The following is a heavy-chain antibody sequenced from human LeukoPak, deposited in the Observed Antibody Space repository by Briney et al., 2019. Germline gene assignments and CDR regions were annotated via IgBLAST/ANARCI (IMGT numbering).Heavy chain of an antibody. CDR1: GGSFSGYC. D-gene: IGHD3-22*01. CDR2: INHSGST. V-gene: IGHV4-34*01. Sequence: SETLSLTCAVYGGSFSGYCWSWIRQPPGKGLEWIGEINHSGSTNYNPSLKSRVTISVDTSKNQFSLKLSSVTAADTAVYYCARWYYDSSGYYYEDYWGQGTLVTVSS. J-gene: IGHJ4*02. CDR3: ARWYYDSSGYYYEDY.